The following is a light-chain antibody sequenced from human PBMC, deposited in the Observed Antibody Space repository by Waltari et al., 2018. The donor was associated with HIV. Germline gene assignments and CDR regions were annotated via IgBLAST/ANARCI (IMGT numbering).Light chain of an antibody. V-gene: IGLV1-47*01. CDR3: VTWADRSSGPVV. Sequence: QSVLTQPPSASGTPGQRITISCSGSSSKIGSSYVHWYQHLPGTAPKLLIYRNNQRASGVPERFSGSKSCTSASLAISGLRSEDEADYYCVTWADRSSGPVVFGGGTKVTVL. CDR2: RNN. J-gene: IGLJ2*01. CDR1: SSKIGSSY.